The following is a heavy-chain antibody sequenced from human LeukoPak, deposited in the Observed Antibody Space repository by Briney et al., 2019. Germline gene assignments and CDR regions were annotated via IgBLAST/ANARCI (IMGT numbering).Heavy chain of an antibody. CDR3: AKGRGWLQFFDY. D-gene: IGHD5-24*01. CDR2: ISGGGGST. CDR1: GFTFSSYS. J-gene: IGHJ4*02. Sequence: GGSLRLSCAASGFTFSSYSMNWVRQAPGKGLEWVSTISGGGGSTFYADSVKGRFTISRDNSKNTLYLQMNSLRAEDTAVYYCAKGRGWLQFFDYWGQGTLVTVSS. V-gene: IGHV3-23*01.